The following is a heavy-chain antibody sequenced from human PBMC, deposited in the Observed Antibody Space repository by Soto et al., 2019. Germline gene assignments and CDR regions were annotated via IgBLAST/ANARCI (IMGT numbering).Heavy chain of an antibody. CDR2: IWDDADKK. V-gene: IGHV3-33*01. D-gene: IGHD3-10*01. J-gene: IGHJ4*02. Sequence: QVQLVESGGGVVQPGRSLRLSCAVSAFTLSTYGMHWVRQAPGRGLEWVAIIWDDADKKYYADSVKGRFTVSRDNSKNTLYLQMSSLGAEDTAVYYCAREGRGGIPFDYWGQGTLVTVSS. CDR1: AFTLSTYG. CDR3: AREGRGGIPFDY.